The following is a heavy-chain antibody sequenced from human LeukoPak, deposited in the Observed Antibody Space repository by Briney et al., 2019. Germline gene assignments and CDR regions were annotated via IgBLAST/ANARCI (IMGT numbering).Heavy chain of an antibody. J-gene: IGHJ4*02. CDR1: GFTFSSYI. V-gene: IGHV3-21*01. CDR3: ARGLATVTTFDY. CDR2: ISSRSSYI. Sequence: PGGSLRLSCAASGFTFSSYIMNWERPAAGKGLELVSSISSRSSYIYYADSVKGRFTISRDNAKKALYLQMNSLRAEDTAVYYCARGLATVTTFDYWGQGTLVTVSS. D-gene: IGHD4-17*01.